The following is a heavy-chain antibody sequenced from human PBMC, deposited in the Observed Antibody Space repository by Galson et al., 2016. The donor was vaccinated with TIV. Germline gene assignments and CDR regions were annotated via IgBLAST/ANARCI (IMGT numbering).Heavy chain of an antibody. CDR3: ATVPGYSGYDEGGFGR. D-gene: IGHD5-12*01. J-gene: IGHJ5*02. V-gene: IGHV5-51*03. CDR1: GYSFPSYW. Sequence: QSGAGVKKPGESLKISCKGSGYSFPSYWTGWVRQMPGKGLEWMGIIYPGDLDIRYSPSFEGQVTISADKSISTAYLQWSSLKASDTAIDYCATVPGYSGYDEGGFGRWGQGTLFTVPS. CDR2: IYPGDLDI.